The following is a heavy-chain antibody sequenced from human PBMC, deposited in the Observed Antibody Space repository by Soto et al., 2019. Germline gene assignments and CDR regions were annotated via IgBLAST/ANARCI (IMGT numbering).Heavy chain of an antibody. CDR1: GFSFSTYG. V-gene: IGHV3-30*18. CDR3: SKDSSVVAAGSGGWFDP. CDR2: ISYDGGNK. J-gene: IGHJ5*02. Sequence: GGSLRLSCAASGFSFSTYGTHWVRQAPGKGLEWVATISYDGGNKFYADSAKGRFTISRDNSKNTLYLQMNSLRANDTAVYYCSKDSSVVAAGSGGWFDPWGQGTLVTVSS. D-gene: IGHD6-13*01.